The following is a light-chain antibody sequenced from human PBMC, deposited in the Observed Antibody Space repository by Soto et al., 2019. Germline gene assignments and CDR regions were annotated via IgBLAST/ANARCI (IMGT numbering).Light chain of an antibody. CDR1: QSVLYSSNNKNY. CDR2: WAS. Sequence: DIVMTQSPDSLAVSLGERATINCKSSQSVLYSSNNKNYLAWYQQRPGQPPKLLIYWASTRESGVPGRFSGSGSGTDFTLTISRLQAEDVAVYYCQQYYSSPPTFGQGTKVEIK. CDR3: QQYYSSPPT. J-gene: IGKJ1*01. V-gene: IGKV4-1*01.